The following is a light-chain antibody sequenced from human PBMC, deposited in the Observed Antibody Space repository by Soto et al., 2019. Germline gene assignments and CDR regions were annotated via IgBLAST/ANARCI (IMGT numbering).Light chain of an antibody. CDR2: GAS. CDR1: QSVSSSY. V-gene: IGKV3-20*01. Sequence: DIVLTQSPGTLSLSPGERAALSCRASQSVSSSYLAWYQQKPGQAPRLLIYGASNRATGIPDRFSGSGSRTDFTLTISRLEPEDFAVYYCQQYDNSPLTFGGGTKVEIK. CDR3: QQYDNSPLT. J-gene: IGKJ4*01.